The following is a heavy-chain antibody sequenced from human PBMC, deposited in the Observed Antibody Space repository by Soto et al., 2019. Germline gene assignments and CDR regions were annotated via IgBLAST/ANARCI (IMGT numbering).Heavy chain of an antibody. J-gene: IGHJ6*04. CDR3: ATKLREALGMDV. V-gene: IGHV3-30*03. CDR1: GFTFSSYG. Sequence: LRLSCAAFGFTFSSYGMHWVRQAPGKGLEWVAVISYDGSNKYYADSVKGRFTISRDNSKNTLYLQMNSLRAENTAVYYCATKLREALGMDVWGKATMVTVSS. CDR2: ISYDGSNK.